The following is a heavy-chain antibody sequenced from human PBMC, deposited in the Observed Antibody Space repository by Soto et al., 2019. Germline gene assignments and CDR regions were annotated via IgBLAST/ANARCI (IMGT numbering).Heavy chain of an antibody. V-gene: IGHV3-73*01. Sequence: GGSLRLSCAASGFTFSDSAMHWVRQASGKGLEWVGRIRSKANSYATAYAASMKGRFTISRDDSRNTAYLQMNSLKTEDTAVYYCTRAYYSDSSGYSNWFDPWGQGTLVTVSS. CDR1: GFTFSDSA. CDR2: IRSKANSYAT. CDR3: TRAYYSDSSGYSNWFDP. J-gene: IGHJ5*02. D-gene: IGHD3-22*01.